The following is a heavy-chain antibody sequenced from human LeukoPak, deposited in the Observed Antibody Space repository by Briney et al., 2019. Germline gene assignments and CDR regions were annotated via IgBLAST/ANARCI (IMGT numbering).Heavy chain of an antibody. D-gene: IGHD1-26*01. V-gene: IGHV3-66*01. CDR3: AREDAGGTYSFDY. CDR1: GFTVSSNF. Sequence: PGGSLGLSCAVSGFTVSSNFMSWVRQAPGKGPEWVSVIYTSGITYYADSVRGRFTISGDNSKNTLYLQMDSLTAEDTAVYYCAREDAGGTYSFDYWGQGTLVTVSS. CDR2: IYTSGIT. J-gene: IGHJ4*02.